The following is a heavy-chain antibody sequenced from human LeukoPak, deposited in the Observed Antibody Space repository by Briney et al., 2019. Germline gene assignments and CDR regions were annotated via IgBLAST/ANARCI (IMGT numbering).Heavy chain of an antibody. CDR2: IWYDGSNK. Sequence: PGGSLRLSCAASGFTFSSYTMNWVRQAPGKGLEWVAVIWYDGSNKYYADSVKGRFTISRDNSKNTLYLQMNSLRAEDTAVYYCARDLLKYCSGGSCYSNYYYYGMDVWGQGTTVTVSS. V-gene: IGHV3-33*08. J-gene: IGHJ6*02. CDR3: ARDLLKYCSGGSCYSNYYYYGMDV. CDR1: GFTFSSYT. D-gene: IGHD2-15*01.